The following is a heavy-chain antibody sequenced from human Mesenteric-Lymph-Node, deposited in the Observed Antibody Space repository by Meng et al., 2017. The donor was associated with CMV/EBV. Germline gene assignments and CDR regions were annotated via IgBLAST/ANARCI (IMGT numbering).Heavy chain of an antibody. J-gene: IGHJ5*01. CDR1: GGSISNNNW. D-gene: IGHD3/OR15-3a*01. CDR2: IYHSGSA. CDR3: ARLDTWFDS. V-gene: IGHV4-4*02. Sequence: SQTCMVSGGSISNNNWWSWVRQPPGKGLEWIGEIYHSGSAGYNPSLKSRVTMSVDKSKNQFFLRLTSVTAADTAVYYCARLDTWFDSWGQGTLVTVSS.